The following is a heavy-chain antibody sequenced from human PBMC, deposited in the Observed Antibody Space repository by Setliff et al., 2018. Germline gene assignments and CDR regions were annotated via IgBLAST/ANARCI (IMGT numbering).Heavy chain of an antibody. CDR2: IRSKAYGGTT. D-gene: IGHD6-13*01. V-gene: IGHV3-49*04. Sequence: PGGSLRLSCTASGFTFGDYAMSWVRQAPGKGLGWVGFIRSKAYGGTTEYAASVKGRFTISRDDSKSIAYLQMKSMQTEDTVVYYCIRVGRQLVYYYYGMDVWGQGTTVTVS. CDR3: IRVGRQLVYYYYGMDV. J-gene: IGHJ6*02. CDR1: GFTFGDYA.